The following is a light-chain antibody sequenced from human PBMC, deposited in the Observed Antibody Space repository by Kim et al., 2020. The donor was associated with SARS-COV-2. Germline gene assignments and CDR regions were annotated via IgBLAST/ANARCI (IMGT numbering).Light chain of an antibody. Sequence: SVNISCTETSSDVGGYNYVSWYQHHPGKAPKLMIYNVSERPSGVPDRFSGSKSGNTASLTISGLQAEDDADYYCYSYAGTYTFGVFGGGTKLTVL. CDR1: SSDVGGYNY. V-gene: IGLV2-11*01. CDR2: NVS. CDR3: YSYAGTYTFGV. J-gene: IGLJ3*02.